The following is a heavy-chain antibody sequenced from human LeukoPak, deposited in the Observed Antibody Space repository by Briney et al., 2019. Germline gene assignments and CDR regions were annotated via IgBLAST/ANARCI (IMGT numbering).Heavy chain of an antibody. J-gene: IGHJ4*02. V-gene: IGHV4-39*01. CDR3: AKRSPIENYFDY. CDR1: GGSIGSTRYY. Sequence: PSETLSHTCTVSGGSIGSTRYYWGWIRQPPGKGLEWIGSISYSGSTHYNPSLKSRVSISIDPSKNQYSLKMSSVTATDTAVFYCAKRSPIENYFDYWGQGALVTVSS. CDR2: ISYSGST.